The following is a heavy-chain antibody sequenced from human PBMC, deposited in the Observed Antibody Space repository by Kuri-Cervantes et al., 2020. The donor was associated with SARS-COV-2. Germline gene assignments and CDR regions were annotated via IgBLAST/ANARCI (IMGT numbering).Heavy chain of an antibody. CDR3: ARVVGDYGGNFDY. V-gene: IGHV1-69*13. Sequence: SVKVSCKASGCTFSSYAISWVRQAPGQGLEWMGGIIPIFGTANYAQMFQGRVTITADESTSTAYMELSSLRSEDTAVYYCARVVGDYGGNFDYWGQGTLVTVSS. CDR1: GCTFSSYA. D-gene: IGHD4-23*01. CDR2: IIPIFGTA. J-gene: IGHJ4*02.